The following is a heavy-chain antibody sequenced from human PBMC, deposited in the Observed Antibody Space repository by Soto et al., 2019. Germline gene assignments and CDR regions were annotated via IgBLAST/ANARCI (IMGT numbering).Heavy chain of an antibody. V-gene: IGHV1-18*01. CDR2: INTYNGNT. Sequence: ASVKVSCKASGYNFTSYGISWVRQAPGQGLEWMGWINTYNGNTNSAQKFQGRVTMTTDTSTSIAYMELRSLRSDDTVVYYCARDYSYGIFGYWGQGTLVTVSS. CDR3: ARDYSYGIFGY. D-gene: IGHD5-18*01. J-gene: IGHJ4*02. CDR1: GYNFTSYG.